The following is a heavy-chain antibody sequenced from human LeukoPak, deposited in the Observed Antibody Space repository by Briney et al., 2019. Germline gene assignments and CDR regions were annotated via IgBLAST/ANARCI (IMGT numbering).Heavy chain of an antibody. Sequence: ASVKVSCKASGYTFTSYDINWVRQATGQGLEWMGWMNPNSGNTGYAQKFQGRVTMTRNTSISTAYMELSSLRSEDTAVYYCARFGHCSGGSCNWFDPWGQGTLVTVSS. CDR2: MNPNSGNT. D-gene: IGHD2-15*01. CDR1: GYTFTSYD. J-gene: IGHJ5*02. V-gene: IGHV1-8*01. CDR3: ARFGHCSGGSCNWFDP.